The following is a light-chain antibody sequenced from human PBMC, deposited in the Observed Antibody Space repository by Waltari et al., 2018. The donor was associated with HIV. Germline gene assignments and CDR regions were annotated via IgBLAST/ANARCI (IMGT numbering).Light chain of an antibody. J-gene: IGLJ2*01. CDR1: SSDVGGYKY. CDR3: SSYAGSNNVV. Sequence: QSVLTQPPSASGSPGQSVTISCTGTSSDVGGYKYVSWYQQHPGKAPKLMIYEVSKRPSGFPDRFSGSKSGNTASLTVSGLQAEDEADYYCSSYAGSNNVVFGGGTKLTVL. CDR2: EVS. V-gene: IGLV2-8*01.